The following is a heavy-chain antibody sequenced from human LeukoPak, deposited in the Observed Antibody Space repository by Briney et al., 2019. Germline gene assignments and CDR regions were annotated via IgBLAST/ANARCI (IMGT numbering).Heavy chain of an antibody. CDR1: GFTFSSYG. J-gene: IGHJ3*02. CDR3: AKDQGITMTVVVFDI. CDR2: ISYDGSNK. D-gene: IGHD3-22*01. V-gene: IGHV3-30*18. Sequence: PGGSLRLSCAASGFTFSSYGMHWVRQAPGKGLEWVAVISYDGSNKYYADSVKGRFTISRDNSKNTLYLQMNSLRAEDTAVYYCAKDQGITMTVVVFDIWGQGTMVTVSS.